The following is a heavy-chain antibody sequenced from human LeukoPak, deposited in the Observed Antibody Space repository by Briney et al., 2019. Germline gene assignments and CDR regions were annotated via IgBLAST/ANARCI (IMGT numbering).Heavy chain of an antibody. J-gene: IGHJ4*02. V-gene: IGHV3-30*02. CDR1: GFTFSSYG. Sequence: PGGSLRLSCAASGFTFSSYGMHWVRQAPGKGLEWVAFIRYDGSNKYYADSMKGRFTISRDNSKNTLYLQMNSLRAEDTAVYYCAGGSSTSPAGYWGQGTLVTVSS. CDR2: IRYDGSNK. D-gene: IGHD2-2*01. CDR3: AGGSSTSPAGY.